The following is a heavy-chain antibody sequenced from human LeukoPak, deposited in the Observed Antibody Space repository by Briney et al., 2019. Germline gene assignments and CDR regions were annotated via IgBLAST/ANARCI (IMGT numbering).Heavy chain of an antibody. Sequence: SVKVSCKASGYTFTSYGISLVRQAPGQGLEWMGWISAYNGNTNYAQKLQGRVTMTTDTSTSTAYMELRSLRSDDTAVYYCARDSMVRGLDYWGQRTLVTVSS. CDR2: ISAYNGNT. D-gene: IGHD3-10*01. V-gene: IGHV1-18*01. CDR3: ARDSMVRGLDY. J-gene: IGHJ4*02. CDR1: GYTFTSYG.